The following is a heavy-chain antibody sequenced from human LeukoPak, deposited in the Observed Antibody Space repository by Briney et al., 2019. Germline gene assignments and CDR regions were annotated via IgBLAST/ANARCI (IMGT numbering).Heavy chain of an antibody. Sequence: GGSLRLSCAASGFTFSDYYMSWIRQAPGKGLEWVSAISGSGGSTYYADSVKGRFTISRDNSKNTLYLQMNSLRAEDTAVYYCASRGGIYSSSWYPGYWGQGTLVTVSS. D-gene: IGHD6-13*01. V-gene: IGHV3-23*01. CDR1: GFTFSDYY. J-gene: IGHJ4*02. CDR3: ASRGGIYSSSWYPGY. CDR2: ISGSGGST.